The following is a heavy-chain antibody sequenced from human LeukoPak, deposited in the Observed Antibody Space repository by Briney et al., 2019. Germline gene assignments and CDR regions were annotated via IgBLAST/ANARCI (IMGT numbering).Heavy chain of an antibody. CDR1: GFTFSNYW. D-gene: IGHD3-22*01. V-gene: IGHV3-7*01. J-gene: IGHJ1*01. CDR2: IKTDGSEK. Sequence: GGSLRLSSEGSGFTFSNYWMGWVRQAPGKGLQWVANIKTDGSEKYYVDSVKGRFTISRDNAKNSLYLQMNSLRAEDTAVYYCATYSSLNRREFQYWGQGTLLTVSS. CDR3: ATYSSLNRREFQY.